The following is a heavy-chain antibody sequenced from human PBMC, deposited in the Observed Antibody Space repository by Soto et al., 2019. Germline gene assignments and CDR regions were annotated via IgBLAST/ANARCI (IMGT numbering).Heavy chain of an antibody. Sequence: KQSQTLSLTCAISGDSVSSNSAAWNWIRQSPSRGLEWLGRTYYRSKWYNDYAVSVKSRITINPDTSKNQFSLQLNSVTPEDTAVYYCARGFYDFWSGYSYGMDVWGQGTTVTVSS. J-gene: IGHJ6*02. CDR3: ARGFYDFWSGYSYGMDV. CDR2: TYYRSKWYN. D-gene: IGHD3-3*01. CDR1: GDSVSSNSAA. V-gene: IGHV6-1*01.